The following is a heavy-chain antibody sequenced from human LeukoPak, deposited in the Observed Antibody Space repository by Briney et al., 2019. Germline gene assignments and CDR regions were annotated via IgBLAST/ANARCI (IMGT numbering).Heavy chain of an antibody. CDR2: INPDDEST. CDR3: ARDLDY. V-gene: IGHV3-74*01. Sequence: GGSLRLSCAASGFTFRKYWLHWVRQAPGKGLVWVSRINPDDESTSYADSVKGRFTISRDNAKSTLYLQMNSLRAEDTAVYYCARDLDYWGQGTLVTVSS. J-gene: IGHJ4*02. CDR1: GFTFRKYW.